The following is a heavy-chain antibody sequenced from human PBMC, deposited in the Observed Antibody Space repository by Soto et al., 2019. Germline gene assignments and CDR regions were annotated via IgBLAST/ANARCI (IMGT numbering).Heavy chain of an antibody. CDR1: GFTFSSYA. CDR3: AKGMVIDDYVWGSYRCVDY. D-gene: IGHD3-16*02. Sequence: GGSLRLSCAASGFTFSSYAMSWVRQAPGKGLEWVSAISGSGGSTYYADSVKGRFTISRDNSKNTLYLQMNSLRAEDTAVYYCAKGMVIDDYVWGSYRCVDYWGQGTLVTVSS. J-gene: IGHJ4*02. V-gene: IGHV3-23*01. CDR2: ISGSGGST.